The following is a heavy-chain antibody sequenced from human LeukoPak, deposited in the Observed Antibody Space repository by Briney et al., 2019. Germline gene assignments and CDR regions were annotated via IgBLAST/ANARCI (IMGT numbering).Heavy chain of an antibody. CDR2: ISSSSSYI. D-gene: IGHD6-19*01. J-gene: IGHJ5*02. CDR3: ARDAGWNWFDP. V-gene: IGHV3-21*01. Sequence: GGPLRPSCAASGFTFSSYSMNWVRQAPGKGLEWVSSISSSSSYIYYADSVKGRFTISRDNAKNSLYLQMNSLRAEDTAVYYCARDAGWNWFDPWGQGTLVTVSS. CDR1: GFTFSSYS.